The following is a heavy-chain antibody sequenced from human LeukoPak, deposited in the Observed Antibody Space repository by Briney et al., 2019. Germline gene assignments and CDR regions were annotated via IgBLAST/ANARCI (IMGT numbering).Heavy chain of an antibody. J-gene: IGHJ4*02. D-gene: IGHD3-10*01. Sequence: GGSLRLSCAVSGFTFSNAWMSWVRQAPGKGLEWVGRIKSKTDGGTTDYAAPVKGRFTISRDDSKNTLYLQTNSLKTEDTAVYHCTAEYYGSGDWGQGTLVTVSS. CDR1: GFTFSNAW. CDR2: IKSKTDGGTT. V-gene: IGHV3-15*01. CDR3: TAEYYGSGD.